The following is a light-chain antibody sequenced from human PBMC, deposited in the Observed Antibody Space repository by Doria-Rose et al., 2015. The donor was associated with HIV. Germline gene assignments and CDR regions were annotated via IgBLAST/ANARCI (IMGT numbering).Light chain of an antibody. CDR3: QQSYSTPLT. J-gene: IGKJ4*01. CDR1: QSTGSF. CDR2: AAS. V-gene: IGKV1-39*01. Sequence: DIQVTQSPSSLSASVGDRVTITCRASQSTGSFLNWYQQKPGKAPKLLIYAASSLQSGVPSRFSGSGSGTDFTLIISSLQPEDFATYFCQQSYSTPLTFGGGTKVEIK.